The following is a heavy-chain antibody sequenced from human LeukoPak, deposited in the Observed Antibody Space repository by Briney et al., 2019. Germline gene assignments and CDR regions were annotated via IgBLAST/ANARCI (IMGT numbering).Heavy chain of an antibody. CDR2: INSDGSST. D-gene: IGHD1-26*01. V-gene: IGHV3-74*01. Sequence: GGSLRLSCAASGFTFSSYWMHRVRQAPGKGLVWVSRINSDGSSTSYADSVKGRFTVSRDNAKNTLYLQMNSLRAEDTAVYYCARATGSYYSLGYWGQGTLVTVSS. CDR1: GFTFSSYW. CDR3: ARATGSYYSLGY. J-gene: IGHJ4*02.